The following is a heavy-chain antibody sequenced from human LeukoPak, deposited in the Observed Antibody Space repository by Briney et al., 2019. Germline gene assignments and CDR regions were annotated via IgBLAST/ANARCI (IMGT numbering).Heavy chain of an antibody. CDR3: ARDDGSGSFYPELGVFDY. D-gene: IGHD3-10*01. CDR2: VSAYNGGT. J-gene: IGHJ4*02. Sequence: GASVKVSCKASGYSFTSYAISWVRQAPGQGLEWMGWVSAYNGGTNFAEKFQGRVTMTTDTSTSTAYMQLRSLRSDDTAVYFCARDDGSGSFYPELGVFDYWGQGTLVTVSS. V-gene: IGHV1-18*01. CDR1: GYSFTSYA.